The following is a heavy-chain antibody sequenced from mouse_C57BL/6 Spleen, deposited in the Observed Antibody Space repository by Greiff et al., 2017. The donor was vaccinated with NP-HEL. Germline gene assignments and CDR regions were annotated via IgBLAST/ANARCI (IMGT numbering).Heavy chain of an antibody. Sequence: QVQLQQPGAELVRPGSSVKLSCKASGYTFTSYWMDWVKQRPGQGLEWIGNIYPSDSEPHYNHKFKDKATLTVDKSSSTASMQLSSLTSEDSAVYYCARHYYDSSYGFAYWGQGTLVTVSA. V-gene: IGHV1-61*01. CDR3: ARHYYDSSYGFAY. D-gene: IGHD1-1*01. J-gene: IGHJ3*01. CDR1: GYTFTSYW. CDR2: IYPSDSEP.